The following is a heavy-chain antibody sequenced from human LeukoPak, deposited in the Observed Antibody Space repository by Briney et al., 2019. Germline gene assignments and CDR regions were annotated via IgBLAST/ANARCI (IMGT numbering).Heavy chain of an antibody. D-gene: IGHD3-10*02. CDR3: ARTSRGTMSHWYFDL. CDR1: GGSISSSSYY. V-gene: IGHV4-39*07. CDR2: IYYSGYT. J-gene: IGHJ2*01. Sequence: SETLSLTCTVSGGSISSSSYYWGWIRQPPGKGLEWIGSIYYSGYTYYNPSLKSRVTISVDKSKNQFSLKLSSVTAADTAVYYCARTSRGTMSHWYFDLWGRGTLVTVSS.